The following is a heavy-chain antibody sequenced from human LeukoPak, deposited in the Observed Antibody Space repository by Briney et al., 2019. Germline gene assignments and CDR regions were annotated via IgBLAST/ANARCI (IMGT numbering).Heavy chain of an antibody. CDR3: TYGSSWTYDFDY. CDR1: GFTFSTYG. Sequence: PGGSLRLSCAASGFTFSTYGMHWVRQAPGKGLEWVAVISSDGSNKYYADSVKGRVTISRDNSKNTLYLQMNSLRVEDTAVYYCTYGSSWTYDFDYWGQGTLVTVSS. D-gene: IGHD6-13*01. J-gene: IGHJ4*02. CDR2: ISSDGSNK. V-gene: IGHV3-30*03.